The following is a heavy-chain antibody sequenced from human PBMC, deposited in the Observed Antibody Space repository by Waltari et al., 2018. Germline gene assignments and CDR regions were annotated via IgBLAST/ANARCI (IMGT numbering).Heavy chain of an antibody. J-gene: IGHJ5*02. CDR1: GGSISRSSYY. D-gene: IGHD5-12*01. V-gene: IGHV4-39*01. Sequence: QLQLQESGPGLVKPSETLSLTCTVSGGSISRSSYYWGWIRQSPGKGLEWIGNIYYSGGTDYRGNTYYNPTLKSRGPISGDTSKNQFSLKLSSVTAAYTAVYYCARHWKKSGYRFDPWGQGTLVTVSS. CDR3: ARHWKKSGYRFDP. CDR2: IYYSGGT.